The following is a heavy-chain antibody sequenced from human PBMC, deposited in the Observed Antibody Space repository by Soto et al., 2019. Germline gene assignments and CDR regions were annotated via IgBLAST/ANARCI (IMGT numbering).Heavy chain of an antibody. CDR1: GVSLTSGNW. J-gene: IGHJ4*02. CDR3: ARRVYDTRLNYMYFDF. Sequence: SETLSLTCAVSGVSLTSGNWWNWVRQSPQRGLEYIGEIFHDGTANYYPSFERRVAMSVDTSRNQFSLKRTSVTAADTAVYFCARRVYDTRLNYMYFDFWGPGTLVTVSS. D-gene: IGHD3-10*01. V-gene: IGHV4-4*02. CDR2: IFHDGTA.